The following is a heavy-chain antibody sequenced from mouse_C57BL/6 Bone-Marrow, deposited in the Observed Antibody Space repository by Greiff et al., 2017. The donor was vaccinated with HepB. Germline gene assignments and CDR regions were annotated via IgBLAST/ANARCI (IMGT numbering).Heavy chain of an antibody. CDR3: ARYSNYGYAMDY. CDR1: GFTFSDYY. D-gene: IGHD2-5*01. V-gene: IGHV5-16*01. Sequence: LVESEGGLVQPGSSMKLSCTASGFTFSDYYMAWVRQVPEKGLEWVANINYDGSSTYYLDSLKSRFIISRDNAKNILYLQMSSLKSEDTATYYCARYSNYGYAMDYWGQGTSVTVSS. J-gene: IGHJ4*01. CDR2: INYDGSST.